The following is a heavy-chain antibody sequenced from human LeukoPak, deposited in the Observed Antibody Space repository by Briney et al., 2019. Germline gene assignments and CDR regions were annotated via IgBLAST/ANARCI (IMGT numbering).Heavy chain of an antibody. Sequence: GGSLRLSCAASGFTVSSNYMSWVRQAPGKGLEWVSVIYSGGSTYYADSEKGRFTISRDNSKNTLYLQMNSLRAEDTAVYYCARAVRGLYFDIWGQGTMVTVSS. CDR3: ARAVRGLYFDI. CDR2: IYSGGST. D-gene: IGHD3-10*01. CDR1: GFTVSSNY. J-gene: IGHJ3*02. V-gene: IGHV3-53*01.